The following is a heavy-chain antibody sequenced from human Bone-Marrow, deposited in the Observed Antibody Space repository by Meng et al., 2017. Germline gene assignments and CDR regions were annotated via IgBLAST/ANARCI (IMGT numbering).Heavy chain of an antibody. J-gene: IGHJ4*02. CDR1: GFSFSNNA. CDR3: AKFLPAFDY. V-gene: IGHV3-23*04. CDR2: ISVSGGST. Sequence: EVQLVESGGGLVKPGGSLRLSCAASGFSFSNNAMHWVRQAPGKGLEWVSGISVSGGSTYYADSVKGRFTISRDDSKNTLYLQMDSLRPEDTAIYYCAKFLPAFDYWGQGTLVTVSS. D-gene: IGHD2/OR15-2a*01.